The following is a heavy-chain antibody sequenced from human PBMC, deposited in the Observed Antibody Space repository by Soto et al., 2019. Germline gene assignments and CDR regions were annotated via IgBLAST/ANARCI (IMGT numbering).Heavy chain of an antibody. V-gene: IGHV1-46*01. CDR2: INPSGGST. J-gene: IGHJ4*02. D-gene: IGHD2-2*01. CDR3: ARRGACISTSCSLDY. CDR1: GYTLTSYG. Sequence: ASVKVSCKASGYTLTSYGISWVRQAPGQGLEWMGIINPSGGSTTYAQKFQGRVTMTRDTSTSTVYMELSSLRSEDTAVYYCARRGACISTSCSLDYWGQGTLVTVSS.